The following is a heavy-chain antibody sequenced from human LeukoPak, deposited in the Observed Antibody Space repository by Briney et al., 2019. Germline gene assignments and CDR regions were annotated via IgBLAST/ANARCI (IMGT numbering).Heavy chain of an antibody. CDR2: INPNSGGT. Sequence: ASVKVSCKASGYTFTGYYTHWVRQAPGQGLEWMGCINPNSGGTSYARKFQGRVTMTRDTSISTAYMELSRLRSDDTAIYYCATSSSSGSWGQGTLVTVSS. J-gene: IGHJ5*02. CDR1: GYTFTGYY. D-gene: IGHD6-6*01. V-gene: IGHV1-2*02. CDR3: ATSSSSGS.